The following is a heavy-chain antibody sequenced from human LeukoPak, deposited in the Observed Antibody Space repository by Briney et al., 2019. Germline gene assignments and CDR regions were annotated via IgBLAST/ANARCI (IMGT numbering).Heavy chain of an antibody. CDR2: IYYSGST. CDR1: GVSILRTSSC. V-gene: IGHV4-61*05. J-gene: IGHJ4*02. CDR3: ARGAYSYVGYFDY. Sequence: SETLSLTCTVSGVSILRTSSCWGWIRQPPGKGLEWIGYIYYSGSTNYNPSLKSRVTISVDTSKNQFSLKLSSVTAEDTAVYYCARGAYSYVGYFDYWGQGTLVTVSS. D-gene: IGHD5-18*01.